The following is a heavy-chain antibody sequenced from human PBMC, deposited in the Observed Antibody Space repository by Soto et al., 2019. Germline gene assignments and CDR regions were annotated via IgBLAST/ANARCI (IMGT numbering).Heavy chain of an antibody. Sequence: SVKVSCKASVGTFSSYAIICVRQAPGQGVEWMGVIIPMYGTADYAQKFQGRVTITADESTSTAYMELSSLRSEDTAVYYCARDHFLAATGTLNWFGPWGQGTLVTVPQ. CDR1: VGTFSSYA. CDR3: ARDHFLAATGTLNWFGP. CDR2: IIPMYGTA. J-gene: IGHJ5*02. V-gene: IGHV1-69*13. D-gene: IGHD6-13*01.